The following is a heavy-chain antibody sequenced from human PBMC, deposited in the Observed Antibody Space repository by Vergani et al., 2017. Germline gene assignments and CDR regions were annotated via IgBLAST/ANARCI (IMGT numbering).Heavy chain of an antibody. CDR3: ARDGGYCSSTSCYGNWFDP. Sequence: QVQLVQSGAEVKKPGASVKVSCKASGYTFTSYGISWVRQAPGQGLEWMGWISAYNGNTNYAQKLQGRVTMTTDTSTSTAYMELRSLRSADTAVYYCARDGGYCSSTSCYGNWFDPWGQGTLVTVSS. V-gene: IGHV1-18*01. CDR1: GYTFTSYG. CDR2: ISAYNGNT. D-gene: IGHD2-2*01. J-gene: IGHJ5*02.